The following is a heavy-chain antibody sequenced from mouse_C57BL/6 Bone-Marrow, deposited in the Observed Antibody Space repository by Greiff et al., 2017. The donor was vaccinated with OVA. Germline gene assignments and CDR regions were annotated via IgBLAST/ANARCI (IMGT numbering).Heavy chain of an antibody. CDR1: GFTFSDYY. J-gene: IGHJ1*03. Sequence: EVKLVESGGGLVQPGGSLKLSCAASGFTFSDYYMYWVRQTPEKRLEWVAYISNGGGSTYYPDTVKGRFTISRDNAKNTLYLQMSRLKSEDTAMYYCASRGITTVVANWYFDVWGTGTTVTVSS. V-gene: IGHV5-12*01. CDR3: ASRGITTVVANWYFDV. D-gene: IGHD1-1*01. CDR2: ISNGGGST.